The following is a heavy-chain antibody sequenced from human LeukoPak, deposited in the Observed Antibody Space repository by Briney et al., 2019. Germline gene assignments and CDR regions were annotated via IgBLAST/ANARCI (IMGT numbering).Heavy chain of an antibody. CDR2: IYYSGST. J-gene: IGHJ4*02. CDR3: ARGPHRGKGKSGASGVYFDY. V-gene: IGHV4-30-4*01. Sequence: SETLSLTCTVSGGSISSGDYYWSWIRQPPGKGLEWIGYIYYSGSTYYNPSLKSRVAISVDTSKNQFSLKLSSVTAADTAVYYCARGPHRGKGKSGASGVYFDYWGQGTLVTVSS. D-gene: IGHD1-26*01. CDR1: GGSISSGDYY.